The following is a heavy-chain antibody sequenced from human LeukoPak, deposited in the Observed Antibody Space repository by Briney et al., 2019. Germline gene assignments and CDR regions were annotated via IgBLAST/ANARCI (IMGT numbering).Heavy chain of an antibody. J-gene: IGHJ1*01. D-gene: IGHD6-13*01. Sequence: SQTLSLTCTVSGGSISSGGYYWSWIRQPPGKGLEWIGYIYHSGSTYYNPSLKSRVTISVDRSKNQFSLKLSSVTAADTAVYYCARAGSTGYFQHWGQGTLVTVSS. CDR3: ARAGSTGYFQH. V-gene: IGHV4-30-2*01. CDR2: IYHSGST. CDR1: GGSISSGGYY.